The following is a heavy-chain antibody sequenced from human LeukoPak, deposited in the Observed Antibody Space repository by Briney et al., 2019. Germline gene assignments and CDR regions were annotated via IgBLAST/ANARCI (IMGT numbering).Heavy chain of an antibody. CDR1: GFTFSSYA. CDR3: AKRGTIFGVVPDYFDY. J-gene: IGHJ4*02. V-gene: IGHV3-23*01. D-gene: IGHD3-3*01. Sequence: PGGSLRLSCAASGFTFSSYAMSWVRQAPGKGLEWVSAISGSGGSTYYADSVKGRFTISRDNSKNTLYLQMNSLRAEDTAVYYCAKRGTIFGVVPDYFDYWGQGTLVTVSS. CDR2: ISGSGGST.